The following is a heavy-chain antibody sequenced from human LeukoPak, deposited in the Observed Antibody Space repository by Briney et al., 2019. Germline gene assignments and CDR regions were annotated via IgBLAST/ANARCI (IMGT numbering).Heavy chain of an antibody. V-gene: IGHV1-69*04. CDR2: IIPILGIE. CDR1: GGTFSRYA. D-gene: IGHD3-9*01. Sequence: ASLRVSCEASGGTFSRYAIRWVRDAPGQGLEWRGRIIPILGIEHYAQKFQGRVTITADKPTSTAYMELSSLRSEDTAVYYCARGPYYDILTGYYSSRWFDPWGQGTLVTVSS. J-gene: IGHJ5*02. CDR3: ARGPYYDILTGYYSSRWFDP.